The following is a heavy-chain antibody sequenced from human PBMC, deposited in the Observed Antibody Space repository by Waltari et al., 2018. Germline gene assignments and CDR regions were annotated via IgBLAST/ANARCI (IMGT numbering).Heavy chain of an antibody. CDR1: GGSFSGDY. CDR2: INHSGST. Sequence: QVQLQQWGAGLLKLSETLSLTCAVHGGSFSGDYWTWIRQPPGKGLEWIGEINHSGSTNYNPSLKSRVTISVDTSKNQFSLKLSSVTAADTAVYYCARSRNWEGFDYWGQGTLVTVSS. D-gene: IGHD7-27*01. CDR3: ARSRNWEGFDY. J-gene: IGHJ4*02. V-gene: IGHV4-34*01.